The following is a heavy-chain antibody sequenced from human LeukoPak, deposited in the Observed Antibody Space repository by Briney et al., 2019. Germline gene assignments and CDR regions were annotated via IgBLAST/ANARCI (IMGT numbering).Heavy chain of an antibody. CDR2: INPNSGGT. CDR1: GYTFTGYY. CDR3: ARTGLVVVPAAMGWFDP. J-gene: IGHJ5*02. D-gene: IGHD2-2*01. V-gene: IGHV1-2*02. Sequence: ASVKVSCKASGYTFTGYYMHWVRQAPGQGLEWMGWINPNSGGTNYAQKFQGRVTMTRDTSISTAYMELSRLRSDDTAVYYCARTGLVVVPAAMGWFDPWGQGTLVTVSS.